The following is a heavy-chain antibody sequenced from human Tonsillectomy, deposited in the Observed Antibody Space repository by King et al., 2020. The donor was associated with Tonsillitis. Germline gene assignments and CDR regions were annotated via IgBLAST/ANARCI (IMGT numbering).Heavy chain of an antibody. CDR3: VGGSSHDY. Sequence: VQLVESGGGLVQPGGALRLSCAASGFTFSNDGMTWVRQAPGKGLEWVANIKSDGSERFYVEPVKGRFTTSRDNAKSSLFLQMDSLRDDDAAIYYCVGGSSHDYWGQGTLVTVSS. CDR1: GFTFSNDG. CDR2: IKSDGSER. D-gene: IGHD1-26*01. V-gene: IGHV3-7*01. J-gene: IGHJ4*02.